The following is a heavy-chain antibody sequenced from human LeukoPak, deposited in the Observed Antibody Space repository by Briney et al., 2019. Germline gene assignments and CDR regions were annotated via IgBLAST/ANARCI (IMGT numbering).Heavy chain of an antibody. Sequence: SETLSLTCAVAGGTISSSTNWWSWVRQPPGKGLEWIGEIYHSGGTNYNPSLKSRITISVDKSQNQFSLKVNSLTAADTAVYYCATNGYYCMDVWGKGTTVTVSS. CDR2: IYHSGGT. CDR1: GGTISSSTNW. J-gene: IGHJ6*03. V-gene: IGHV4-4*02. D-gene: IGHD2-8*01. CDR3: ATNGYYCMDV.